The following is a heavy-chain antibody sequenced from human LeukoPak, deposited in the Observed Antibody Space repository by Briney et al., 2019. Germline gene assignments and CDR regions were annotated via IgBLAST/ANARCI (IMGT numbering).Heavy chain of an antibody. CDR3: AREATITGYYYYYYYMDV. J-gene: IGHJ6*03. Sequence: PGGSLRLSCAASGFTFSNFWMSWVRQAPGKGLEWVGHAEQDGSETYYVDSVKGRFTVSRDNARNLLFLQMNSLRAEDTAVYYCAREATITGYYYYYYYMDVWGKGTTVTVSS. CDR1: GFTFSNFW. V-gene: IGHV3-7*03. D-gene: IGHD5-12*01. CDR2: AEQDGSET.